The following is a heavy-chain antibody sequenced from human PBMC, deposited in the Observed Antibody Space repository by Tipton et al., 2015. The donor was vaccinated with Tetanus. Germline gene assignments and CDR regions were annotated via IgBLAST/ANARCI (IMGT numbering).Heavy chain of an antibody. D-gene: IGHD3-10*01. CDR2: IYHNEGT. CDR1: GGSIRSSNW. J-gene: IGHJ4*02. CDR3: ARGGTMVHGVILQDHFYY. Sequence: TLSLTCAVSGGSIRSSNWRSWIRQPPGKGLEWIGFIYHNEGTYYNPSLKSRATISVDRSKNQFSLKLSSVTAADTAVYFCARGGTMVHGVILQDHFYYWGQGTLVTVSS. V-gene: IGHV4-30-2*01.